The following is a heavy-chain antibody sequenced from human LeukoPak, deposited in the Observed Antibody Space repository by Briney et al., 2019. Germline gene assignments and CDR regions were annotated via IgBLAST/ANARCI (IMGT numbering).Heavy chain of an antibody. Sequence: GASVKVSCKASEDTFTNYYIHWVRQAPGQGLEWMGIISPSGGSTSYPQKFQGRVTMTRDTSTTTVYMELSSLRSEDTAVYYCARGNDFWSGYGSYYYYYMDVWGTGTTVTVSS. CDR3: ARGNDFWSGYGSYYYYYMDV. CDR1: EDTFTNYY. V-gene: IGHV1-46*01. J-gene: IGHJ6*03. CDR2: ISPSGGST. D-gene: IGHD3-3*01.